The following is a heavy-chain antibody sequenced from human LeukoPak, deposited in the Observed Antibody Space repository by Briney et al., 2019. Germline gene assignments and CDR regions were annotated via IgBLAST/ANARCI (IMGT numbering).Heavy chain of an antibody. Sequence: GGSLRLSCAASGVMFPSYWMTWVRQAPGKGLEWVANIEQDGSEKYYVDSVKGRFTISRDNAKNSVYLQMNSLRAEDTAVYYCARRHHFGFLDSWGQGTLVTVSS. CDR3: ARRHHFGFLDS. CDR1: GVMFPSYW. J-gene: IGHJ4*02. CDR2: IEQDGSEK. V-gene: IGHV3-7*04. D-gene: IGHD3-10*01.